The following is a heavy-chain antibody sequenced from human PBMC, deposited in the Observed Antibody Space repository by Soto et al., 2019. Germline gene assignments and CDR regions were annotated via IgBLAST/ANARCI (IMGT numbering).Heavy chain of an antibody. Sequence: EVQLAESGGGLAQPGGSLRLSCAASGFTLSGYAMDWVRQAPGKGLEYVSGISSNGVGTYYANSVQGRFTISRDNSKNTVXLQMGSLRPEDMAVYXXXXXXXXDFYYMDVWGKGTTVTVSS. CDR2: ISSNGVGT. V-gene: IGHV3-64*01. CDR1: GFTLSGYA. CDR3: XXXXXXDFYYMDV. J-gene: IGHJ6*03.